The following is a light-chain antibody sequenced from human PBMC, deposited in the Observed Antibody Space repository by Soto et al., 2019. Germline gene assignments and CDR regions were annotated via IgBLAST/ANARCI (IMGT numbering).Light chain of an antibody. CDR2: DVT. J-gene: IGLJ1*01. V-gene: IGLV2-14*01. Sequence: QSALTQPASVSGSPGQSITISCTGTSTDVCGYKYVSWYQQNPGKAPKLMIYDVTSRPSGVSDRFSGSKSGNTASLIISGLQPEDEADYYCISYTSSDTYVFGTGTKVTVL. CDR3: ISYTSSDTYV. CDR1: STDVCGYKY.